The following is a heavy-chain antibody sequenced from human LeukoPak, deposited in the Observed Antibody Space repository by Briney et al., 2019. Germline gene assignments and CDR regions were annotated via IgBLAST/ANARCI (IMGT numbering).Heavy chain of an antibody. CDR2: IYHSGST. CDR3: ARDQRVGAIDY. V-gene: IGHV4-4*02. Sequence: SETLSLTCAVSGGSISSSNWWMWVRQPPGKGLEWIGEIYHSGSTNYNPSLKSRVTISVDKSKNQFSLKLSSVTAADTAVYSCARDQRVGAIDYWGQGTLVTVSS. CDR1: GGSISSSNW. D-gene: IGHD1-26*01. J-gene: IGHJ4*02.